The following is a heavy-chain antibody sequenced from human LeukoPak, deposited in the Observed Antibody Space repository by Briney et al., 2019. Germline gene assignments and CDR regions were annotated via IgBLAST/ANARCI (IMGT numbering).Heavy chain of an antibody. CDR2: ISYDGSNK. CDR3: ARVNIAVGRAFDY. D-gene: IGHD6-19*01. V-gene: IGHV3-30*04. Sequence: GKSLRLSCAASGFTFNTYAIHWVRQAPGKGLEWVTFISYDGSNKDYADSVKGRFTISRDNSKNMLYLQMNSLRAEDTAVYYCARVNIAVGRAFDYWGQGTLVSVSS. J-gene: IGHJ4*02. CDR1: GFTFNTYA.